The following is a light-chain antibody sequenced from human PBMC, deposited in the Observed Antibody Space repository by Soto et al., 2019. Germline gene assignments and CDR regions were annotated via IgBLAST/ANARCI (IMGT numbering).Light chain of an antibody. CDR2: DAS. V-gene: IGKV3-15*01. CDR3: LQYFRWRT. J-gene: IGKJ1*01. Sequence: EIVMTQSPATLSVSPGERATLSCRASQSLSSSLAWYQQKPGQAPRLLIYDASTRATDIPARFSGSGSGTEFTLTISSLQPEDSVVYYCLQYFRWRTFGQGTKVEIK. CDR1: QSLSSS.